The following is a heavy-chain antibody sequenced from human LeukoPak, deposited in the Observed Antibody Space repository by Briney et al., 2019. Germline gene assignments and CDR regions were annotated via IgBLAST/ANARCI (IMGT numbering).Heavy chain of an antibody. CDR1: GFTFGDYA. CDR3: AKGSGYIITYNWFDP. CDR2: ISWNSGSI. V-gene: IGHV3-9*01. J-gene: IGHJ5*02. Sequence: GGSLRLSCAASGFTFGDYAMHWVRQAPGKGLEWVSGISWNSGSIGYADSVKGRFTISRDNAKNSLYLQMNSLRAEDTALYYCAKGSGYIITYNWFDPWGQGTLVTVSS. D-gene: IGHD3-22*01.